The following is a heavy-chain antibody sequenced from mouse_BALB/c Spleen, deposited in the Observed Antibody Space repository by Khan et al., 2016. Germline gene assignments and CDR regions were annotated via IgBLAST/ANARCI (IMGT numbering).Heavy chain of an antibody. J-gene: IGHJ2*01. CDR1: GDSITSGY. D-gene: IGHD2-3*01. CDR3: RGYDGYFFDY. CDR2: ISYSGST. Sequence: EVQLVESGPSFVKPSQTLSLTCSVTGDSITSGYWNWIRKFPGNKLEYMGYISYSGSTYYNPSLKSRLFITRDTSKNQYYLQLNSVTTEDTATYYCRGYDGYFFDYWGQGTTLTVSS. V-gene: IGHV3-8*02.